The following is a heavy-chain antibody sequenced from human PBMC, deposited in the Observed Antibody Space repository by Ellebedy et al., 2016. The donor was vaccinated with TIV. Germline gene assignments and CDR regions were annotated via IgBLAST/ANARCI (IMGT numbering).Heavy chain of an antibody. CDR2: INHSGST. J-gene: IGHJ4*02. Sequence: SETLSLTXAAYGESFSGYYWSWIRQPPGKGLEWIGEINHSGSTTYNPSLKSRVTISVDTSKNQFSLKLSSVTAADTAVFYCARGRGTGRYYDSSGYRAFYFDYWGQGTLVTVSS. D-gene: IGHD3-22*01. CDR1: GESFSGYY. V-gene: IGHV4-34*01. CDR3: ARGRGTGRYYDSSGYRAFYFDY.